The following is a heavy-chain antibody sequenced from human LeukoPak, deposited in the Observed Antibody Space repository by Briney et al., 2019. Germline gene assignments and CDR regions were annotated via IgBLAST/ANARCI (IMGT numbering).Heavy chain of an antibody. CDR3: ARGQYSSSWYEYYYYYYMDV. V-gene: IGHV4-34*01. CDR2: INHSGST. J-gene: IGHJ6*03. CDR1: GGSFSGYY. Sequence: PSETLSLTCAVYGGSFSGYYWSWIRQPPGKGLEWIGEINHSGSTNYNPSLKSRVTISVDTSKNQFSLKLSSVTAADTAVYYCARGQYSSSWYEYYYYYYMDVWGKGTTVTVSS. D-gene: IGHD6-13*01.